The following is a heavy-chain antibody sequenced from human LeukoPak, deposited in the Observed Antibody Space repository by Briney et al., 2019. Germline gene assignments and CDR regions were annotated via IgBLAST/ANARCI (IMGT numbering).Heavy chain of an antibody. V-gene: IGHV1-46*01. CDR3: ARAGSAYCGGDCFFDY. CDR1: GYTFTNYY. J-gene: IGHJ4*02. CDR2: INPSGGST. D-gene: IGHD2-21*02. Sequence: ASVKVSCKASGYTFTNYYMPWVRQAPGQGLEWMGIINPSGGSTTYAQKFQGRVTMTRDTSTSTVYMELSSLRSEDTAVYFCARAGSAYCGGDCFFDYWGEGSLVTVSS.